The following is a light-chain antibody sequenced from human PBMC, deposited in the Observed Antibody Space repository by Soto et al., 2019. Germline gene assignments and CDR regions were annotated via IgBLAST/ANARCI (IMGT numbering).Light chain of an antibody. CDR1: QSVNNY. CDR2: DVF. CDR3: QQRSNWPWLT. Sequence: EIVLTQSPATLSLSPGEIATLSCRASQSVNNYLAWYQQKPGQAPRLLIYDVFNRATGIPARFSGSGSGTDVTLTISSLEPEDFAVYYCQQRSNWPWLTFGGGTRVEIK. V-gene: IGKV3-11*01. J-gene: IGKJ4*01.